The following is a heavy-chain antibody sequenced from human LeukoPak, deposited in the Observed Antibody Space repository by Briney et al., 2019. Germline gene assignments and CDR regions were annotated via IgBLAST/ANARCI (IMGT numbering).Heavy chain of an antibody. CDR1: GFTFDDYA. Sequence: GGSLRLSCAASGFTFDDYAMHWVRQAPGKGLEWVSGISWNSGSIGYADSVKGRFTISRDNAKNSLYLQMNSLRAEDTALYYCEKENTPYGMDVWGQGTTVTVSS. J-gene: IGHJ6*02. CDR2: ISWNSGSI. V-gene: IGHV3-9*01. CDR3: EKENTPYGMDV.